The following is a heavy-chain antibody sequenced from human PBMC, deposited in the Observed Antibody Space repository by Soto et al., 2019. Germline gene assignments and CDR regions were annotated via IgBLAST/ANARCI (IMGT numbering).Heavy chain of an antibody. Sequence: EVQLVESGGGLVQPGGSLRLSCAASGFTFSSYWMNWVRQAPGKGLEWVANIKQDGSEKYYVDSVKGRFTISRDNTNNSLYLPMNSLRAEDTAVYYCAREQLQVVIPDYWGQGTLVTVSS. J-gene: IGHJ4*02. D-gene: IGHD6-13*01. V-gene: IGHV3-7*01. CDR1: GFTFSSYW. CDR2: IKQDGSEK. CDR3: AREQLQVVIPDY.